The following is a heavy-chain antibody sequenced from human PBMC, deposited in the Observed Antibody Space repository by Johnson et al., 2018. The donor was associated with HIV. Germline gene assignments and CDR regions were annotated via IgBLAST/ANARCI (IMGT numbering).Heavy chain of an antibody. CDR1: GFTFSSYW. CDR2: IKQDGSEK. D-gene: IGHD2-21*01. V-gene: IGHV3-7*01. Sequence: SGGGLVQPGGSLRLSCAASGFTFSSYWMSWVRQAPGKGLEWVANIKQDGSEKYYVDSVKGRFTISRDNAKNSLYLQMNSLRAEDTAVYYCVCLRVSLSAFDIWGQGTMVTVSS. CDR3: VCLRVSLSAFDI. J-gene: IGHJ3*02.